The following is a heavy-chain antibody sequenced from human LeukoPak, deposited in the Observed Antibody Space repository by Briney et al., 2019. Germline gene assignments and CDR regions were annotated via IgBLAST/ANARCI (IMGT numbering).Heavy chain of an antibody. D-gene: IGHD3-10*01. CDR1: GFTFDDYG. CDR2: INWNGGSK. CDR3: ASPHGSGSYYQFDY. Sequence: PGRSLRLSCAASGFTFDDYGMSWVRHAPERGLGWGLGINWNGGSKGYADPVKGRFTISRDNAKTSLSLQMNSLRAEDTALYYCASPHGSGSYYQFDYWGQGTLVTVSS. J-gene: IGHJ4*02. V-gene: IGHV3-20*04.